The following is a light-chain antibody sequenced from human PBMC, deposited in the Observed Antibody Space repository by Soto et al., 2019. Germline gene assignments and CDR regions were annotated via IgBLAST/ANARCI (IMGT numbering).Light chain of an antibody. J-gene: IGKJ2*01. CDR3: QQRSNWPPYT. Sequence: EIVLTPSPATLSLSPGERATLSCRASQSVSSYLAWYQQKPGQAPRLLIYDASNRATGIPARFSGSESGTDFTITISSQEPEDFAVYYCQQRSNWPPYTFGQGTKLEIK. V-gene: IGKV3-11*01. CDR2: DAS. CDR1: QSVSSY.